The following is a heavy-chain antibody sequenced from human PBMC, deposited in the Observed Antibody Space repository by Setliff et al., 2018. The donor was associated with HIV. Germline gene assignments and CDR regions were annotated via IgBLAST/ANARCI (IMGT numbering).Heavy chain of an antibody. CDR3: ARGRGRITMLQGVTTFEYYMDA. V-gene: IGHV4-34*01. D-gene: IGHD3-10*01. J-gene: IGHJ6*03. Sequence: SETLSLTCAVYGGSFNGYYWSWIRQPPGKGLEWIGEINHSGSTNYNPSLKSRVTISLDTSKNQFSLKLSSVTAADTAVYYCARGRGRITMLQGVTTFEYYMDAWDKGTTVTVSS. CDR2: INHSGST. CDR1: GGSFNGYY.